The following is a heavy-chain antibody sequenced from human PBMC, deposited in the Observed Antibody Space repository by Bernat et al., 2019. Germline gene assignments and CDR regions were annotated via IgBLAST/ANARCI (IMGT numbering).Heavy chain of an antibody. CDR3: AKGYVYDSSGYTY. V-gene: IGHV3-23*01. CDR2: ISGSGGST. J-gene: IGHJ4*02. CDR1: GFTFSSQA. D-gene: IGHD3-22*01. Sequence: EVQLLESGGGLVQPGGSLRLSCAASGFTFSSQAMSWVRQAPGKGLEWVSAISGSGGSTYYADSVKGRFAISRDNSKNTLYMQMNSLRAEDTAVYYCAKGYVYDSSGYTYWGQGALVTVSS.